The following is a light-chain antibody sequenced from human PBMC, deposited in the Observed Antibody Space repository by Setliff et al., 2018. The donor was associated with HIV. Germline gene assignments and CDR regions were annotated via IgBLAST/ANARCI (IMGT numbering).Light chain of an antibody. CDR2: GNN. V-gene: IGLV1-40*01. Sequence: ALAQPPSVSGAPGQRVTISCTGSSSNIGAGYDVHCYQHLPGTAPKLLIYGNNNRPSGVPDRFSGSKSGTSASLAITGLQAEDEADYYCQSYDSSLSGSKVFGTGTKVTVL. J-gene: IGLJ1*01. CDR3: QSYDSSLSGSKV. CDR1: SSNIGAGYD.